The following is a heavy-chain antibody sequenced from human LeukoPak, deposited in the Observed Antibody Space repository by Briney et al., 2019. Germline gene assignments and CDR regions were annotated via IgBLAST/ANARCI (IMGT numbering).Heavy chain of an antibody. D-gene: IGHD3-9*01. Sequence: GXSLRXXCAASGFTFSSYWMSWVRQAPGKGLEGGADIKQDGSEKYYVDSVKGGFTISRDNAKNSLYVQMNRLRAEDTAVYYCARERILTGSGYYYYMDVWGKGTTVTISS. V-gene: IGHV3-7*01. CDR3: ARERILTGSGYYYYMDV. J-gene: IGHJ6*03. CDR2: IKQDGSEK. CDR1: GFTFSSYW.